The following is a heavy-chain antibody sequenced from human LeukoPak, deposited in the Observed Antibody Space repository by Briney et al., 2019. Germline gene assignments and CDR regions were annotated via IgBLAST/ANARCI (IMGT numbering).Heavy chain of an antibody. V-gene: IGHV1-2*02. CDR1: GYTFTGYY. J-gene: IGHJ4*02. CDR3: ARGAYYGSGSPIAPGSSDY. Sequence: ASVKVSCKASGYTFTGYYMHWVRQAPGQGLEWMGWINPNSGGTNYAQKLQGRVTMTTDTSTSTAYMELRSLRSDDTAVYYCARGAYYGSGSPIAPGSSDYWGQGTLVTVSS. CDR2: INPNSGGT. D-gene: IGHD3-10*01.